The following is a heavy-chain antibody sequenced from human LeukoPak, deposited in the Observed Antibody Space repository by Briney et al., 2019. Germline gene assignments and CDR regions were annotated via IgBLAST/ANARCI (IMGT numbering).Heavy chain of an antibody. V-gene: IGHV3-11*01. CDR3: ARSRRYCRRGDCYGALDI. Sequence: PGGSLRLSCAASGFTFSDYYMSWIRQAPGKGLEWVSYISSSGSTIYYADSVKGRFTISRDNAKNSLYLQMNSLRAEDTAVYYCARSRRYCRRGDCYGALDIWGQGTMVTVSS. J-gene: IGHJ3*02. CDR1: GFTFSDYY. CDR2: ISSSGSTI. D-gene: IGHD2-21*02.